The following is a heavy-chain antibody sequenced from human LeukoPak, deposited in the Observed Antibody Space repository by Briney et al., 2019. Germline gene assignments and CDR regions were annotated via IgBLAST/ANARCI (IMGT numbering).Heavy chain of an antibody. J-gene: IGHJ4*02. CDR3: ACREPGITVPGRH. Sequence: SETLSLTCTVSGGSVSSSGYYWGWIRQPPGKGLEWIASVSYSGATYYNPSLRSRVTISVDSSKNQLSLRVTSVTAADTAVYFCACREPGITVPGRHWGQGALVTVSS. CDR2: VSYSGAT. CDR1: GGSVSSSGYY. V-gene: IGHV4-39*01. D-gene: IGHD6-19*01.